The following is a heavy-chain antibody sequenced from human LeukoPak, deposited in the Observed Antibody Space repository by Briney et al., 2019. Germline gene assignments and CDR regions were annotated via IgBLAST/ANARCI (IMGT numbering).Heavy chain of an antibody. CDR2: LSGSGGGT. J-gene: IGHJ4*02. CDR1: GTTLSNYG. V-gene: IGHV3-23*01. Sequence: GRSLRLSCAVSGTTLSNYGMSWVRQAPGKGLEWVAGLSGSGGGTNYADSVQGRFTISRDNPKNTLYLQMNSLRAEDTAVYFCAKRGVVIRVFLVGFHKEAYYFDSWGQGALVTVSS. CDR3: AKRGVVIRVFLVGFHKEAYYFDS. D-gene: IGHD3-10*01.